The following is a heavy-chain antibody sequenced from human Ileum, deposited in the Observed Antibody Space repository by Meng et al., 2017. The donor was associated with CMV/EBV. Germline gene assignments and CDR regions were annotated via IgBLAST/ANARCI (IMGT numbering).Heavy chain of an antibody. CDR2: IYYSGST. CDR3: ARGYFGVVITPNWFDP. J-gene: IGHJ5*02. V-gene: IGHV4-30-4*08. D-gene: IGHD3-3*01. Sequence: SISSGDYYWSWIRQPPGKGLEWIGYIYYSGSTYYNPSLKSRVTISVDTSKNQFSLKLSSVTAADTAVYYCARGYFGVVITPNWFDPWGQGTLVTVSS. CDR1: SISSGDYY.